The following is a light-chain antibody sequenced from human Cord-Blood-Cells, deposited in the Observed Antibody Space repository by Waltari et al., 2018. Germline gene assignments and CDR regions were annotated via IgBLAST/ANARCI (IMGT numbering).Light chain of an antibody. Sequence: EIVLTQSPATLSLSPGERPTLSCTASQSVSSYLAWYQQKPGQAPRLLIYDAYNRATGIPARFSGSGSGTDFTLTISSLEPEDFAVYYCQQRSNWPPYSFGQGTKLVIK. V-gene: IGKV3-11*01. CDR1: QSVSSY. CDR3: QQRSNWPPYS. J-gene: IGKJ2*03. CDR2: DAY.